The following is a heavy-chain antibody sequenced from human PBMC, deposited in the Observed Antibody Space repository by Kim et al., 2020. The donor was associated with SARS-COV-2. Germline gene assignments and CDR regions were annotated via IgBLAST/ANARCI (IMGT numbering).Heavy chain of an antibody. CDR1: GDSVSNKTAT. CDR3: ARDRLDLGGWFHP. J-gene: IGHJ5*02. V-gene: IGHV6-1*01. Sequence: SQTLSLTCAISGDSVSNKTATWNWIRQSPSRGLEWLGRTYYRSKWYNDYAVSVKSRITINPDTPKNQFSLQLNSVTPEDTAVYYCARDRLDLGGWFHPWGQGILVTVSS. CDR2: TYYRSKWYN.